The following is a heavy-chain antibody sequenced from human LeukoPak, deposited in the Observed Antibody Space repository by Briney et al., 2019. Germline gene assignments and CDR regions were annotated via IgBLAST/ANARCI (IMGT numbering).Heavy chain of an antibody. CDR1: GGSISSSSYY. D-gene: IGHD6-19*01. CDR2: IYYSGST. J-gene: IGHJ4*02. CDR3: AREIAVAGNWVDY. V-gene: IGHV4-39*07. Sequence: SETLSLTCTVSGGSISSSSYYWGWIRQPPGKGLEWIGSIYYSGSTYYNPSLKSRVTISVDTSKNQFSLKLSSVTAADTAVYYCAREIAVAGNWVDYWGQGTLVTVSS.